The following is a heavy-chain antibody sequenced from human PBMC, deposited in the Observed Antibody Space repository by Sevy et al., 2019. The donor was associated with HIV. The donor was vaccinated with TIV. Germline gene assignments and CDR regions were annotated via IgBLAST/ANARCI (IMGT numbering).Heavy chain of an antibody. CDR3: TSILPAGVPAEYFQH. V-gene: IGHV3-7*01. CDR2: INQGGSQE. CDR1: GLTFSSYW. Sequence: GGYLRLSCAASGLTFSSYWMTWVRQAPGKGLEWVANINQGGSQEYYVDSVKGRFTISRDNAKNSLYLQMNSLRAEDTAVYYCTSILPAGVPAEYFQHWGQGTLVTVSS. J-gene: IGHJ1*01. D-gene: IGHD2-2*01.